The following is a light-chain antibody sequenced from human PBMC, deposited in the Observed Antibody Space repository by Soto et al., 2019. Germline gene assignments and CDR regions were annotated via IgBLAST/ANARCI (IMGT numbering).Light chain of an antibody. Sequence: QSVLTQPPSGSGAPGQRVTISCTGSSSNIGAGYDVHWYQQLPGTAPKLLIYGNSNRPSGVPDRFSGSKSGTSASLAITGLQAEDEADHYCQSYDSSLSGSRVFGGGTKLTLL. V-gene: IGLV1-40*01. CDR1: SSNIGAGYD. CDR2: GNS. CDR3: QSYDSSLSGSRV. J-gene: IGLJ2*01.